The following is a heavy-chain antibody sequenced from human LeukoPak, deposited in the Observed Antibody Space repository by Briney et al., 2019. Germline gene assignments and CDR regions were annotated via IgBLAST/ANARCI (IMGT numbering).Heavy chain of an antibody. CDR3: ARAPSSGWYSYYFDY. Sequence: PGGSLRLSCAASGFTVSSNYMSWVRQAPGKGLEWVSVIYSGGSTYYADPVKGRFTISRDNSKNTLYPQMNSLRAEDTAVYYCARAPSSGWYSYYFDYWGQGTLVTVSS. CDR2: IYSGGST. D-gene: IGHD6-19*01. J-gene: IGHJ4*02. V-gene: IGHV3-53*01. CDR1: GFTVSSNY.